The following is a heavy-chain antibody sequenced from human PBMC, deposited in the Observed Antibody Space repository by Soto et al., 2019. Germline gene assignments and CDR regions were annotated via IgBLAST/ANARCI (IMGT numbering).Heavy chain of an antibody. V-gene: IGHV3-9*01. CDR2: ISRNSGSK. D-gene: IGHD4-4*01. Sequence: DVQLVESGGGLVQPGRSLRLSCAASGFAFDDYAMHWVRQAPGKGLEWVSSISRNSGSKGYADSVKGRFTISRDNAKNSLYLQMNSLRGEDTALYYCAKERANTNYEADFDYWGQGTLVTVSS. CDR3: AKERANTNYEADFDY. CDR1: GFAFDDYA. J-gene: IGHJ4*02.